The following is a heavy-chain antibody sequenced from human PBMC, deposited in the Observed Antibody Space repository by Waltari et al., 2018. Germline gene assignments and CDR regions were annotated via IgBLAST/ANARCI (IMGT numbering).Heavy chain of an antibody. J-gene: IGHJ3*02. CDR2: IRSKANSYAT. CDR1: GFTFSGSA. D-gene: IGHD5-18*01. CDR3: TSGGYDPGFDI. V-gene: IGHV3-73*02. Sequence: EVQLVESGGGLVQPGGSQKLSCAASGFTFSGSAMHWVRQASGKGLEWVGRIRSKANSYATAYAASVKGRFTISRDDSKNTAYLQMNSLKTEDTAVYYCTSGGYDPGFDIWGQGTMVTVSS.